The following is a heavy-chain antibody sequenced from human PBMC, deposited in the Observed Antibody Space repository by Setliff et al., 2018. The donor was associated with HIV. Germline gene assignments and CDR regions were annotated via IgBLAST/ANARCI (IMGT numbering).Heavy chain of an antibody. V-gene: IGHV3-33*06. CDR2: IWYDGSNK. Sequence: GESLTISCAASGFIFSSYGMHWVRQAPGKGLEWVAVIWYDGSNKYYADSVKGRFTISRDNSKNTLYLQVNRLRAEDTAVYYCAKDGGTAVSGNWYFDLWGRGTLVTVSS. CDR1: GFIFSSYG. D-gene: IGHD6-19*01. CDR3: AKDGGTAVSGNWYFDL. J-gene: IGHJ2*01.